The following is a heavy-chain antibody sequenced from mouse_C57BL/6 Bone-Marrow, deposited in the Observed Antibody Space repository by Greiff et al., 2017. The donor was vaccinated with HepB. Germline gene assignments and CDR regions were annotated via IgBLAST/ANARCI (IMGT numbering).Heavy chain of an antibody. Sequence: EVQLVESGGDLVKPGGSLKLSCAASGFTFSSYGMSWVRQTPDKRLEWVATISSGGSYTYYPDSVKGRFTISRDNAKNTLYLQMSSLKSEDTAMYYCARHAEQLRLQYYFDYWGQGTTLTVSS. CDR1: GFTFSSYG. CDR2: ISSGGSYT. J-gene: IGHJ2*01. V-gene: IGHV5-6*01. CDR3: ARHAEQLRLQYYFDY. D-gene: IGHD3-2*02.